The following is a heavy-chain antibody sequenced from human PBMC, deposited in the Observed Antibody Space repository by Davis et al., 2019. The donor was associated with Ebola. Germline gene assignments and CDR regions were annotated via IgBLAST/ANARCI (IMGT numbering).Heavy chain of an antibody. Sequence: GESLKISCKGSGYSFTSYWIGWVRQMPGKGLEWMGIIYPGDSDTRYSPSFQGQVTISADKSISTAYLQWSSLKASDTAMYYCARHNMSPNYCSSTSCYTVNWFDPWGQGTLVTVSS. CDR1: GYSFTSYW. D-gene: IGHD2-2*02. CDR2: IYPGDSDT. V-gene: IGHV5-51*01. J-gene: IGHJ5*02. CDR3: ARHNMSPNYCSSTSCYTVNWFDP.